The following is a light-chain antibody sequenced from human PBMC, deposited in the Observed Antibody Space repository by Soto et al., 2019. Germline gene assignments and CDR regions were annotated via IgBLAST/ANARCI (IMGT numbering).Light chain of an antibody. CDR2: DFI. Sequence: QSVLTQPASVSGSPGQSITISFTVTNSDIVIYNLVSFYQQRPFKAPKLMIYDFIKLPSLFSTRFSVSKSGNTASLTISGXHAVDEDDYVCSSYTSSNTLIFGGGTKVTVL. V-gene: IGLV2-23*02. CDR1: NSDIVIYNL. CDR3: SSYTSSNTLI. J-gene: IGLJ2*01.